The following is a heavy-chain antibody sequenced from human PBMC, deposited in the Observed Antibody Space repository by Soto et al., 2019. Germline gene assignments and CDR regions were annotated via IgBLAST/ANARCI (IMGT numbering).Heavy chain of an antibody. CDR3: ARTNRGQGFDF. J-gene: IGHJ4*02. Sequence: QVQLQESGPGLVKPSETLSLTCTVSGGSISSYFWSWIRQPPGKGLEWIGYIYDSESASYNPSLKSRVTMSLDTSNNQSSLKLTSVTAADTAVYYCARTNRGQGFDFWGQGTLVTVSS. D-gene: IGHD3-16*02. CDR2: IYDSESA. V-gene: IGHV4-59*08. CDR1: GGSISSYF.